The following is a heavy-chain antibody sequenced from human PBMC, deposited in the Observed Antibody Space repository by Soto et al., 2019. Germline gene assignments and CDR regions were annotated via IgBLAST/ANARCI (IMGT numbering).Heavy chain of an antibody. CDR2: VSTSGRST. V-gene: IGHV3-64D*06. D-gene: IGHD2-15*01. CDR1: GFIFSEST. CDR3: VKQARGLDGVAFDY. J-gene: IGHJ4*02. Sequence: GGSLRLSCSASGFIFSESTIYWVRQVPGKGLEAISAVSTSGRSTYYADSVKDRFTISRDNSKNTLFLQMGSLRPEDTAIYYCVKQARGLDGVAFDYWGQGTQVTVSS.